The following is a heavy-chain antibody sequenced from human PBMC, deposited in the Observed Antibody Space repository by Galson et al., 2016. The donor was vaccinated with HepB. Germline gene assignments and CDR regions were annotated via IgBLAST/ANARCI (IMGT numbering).Heavy chain of an antibody. D-gene: IGHD2-21*02. V-gene: IGHV3-21*04. CDR2: SDSTSRYI. Sequence: VRLAPGKGLEWVSSSDSTSRYIYYADSVRGRFTISRDNAQKSLYLQMNSLRAEDTALYYCARAEDCFGDCPQKYYLDFWGRGTLVTVSS. J-gene: IGHJ4*02. CDR3: ARAEDCFGDCPQKYYLDF.